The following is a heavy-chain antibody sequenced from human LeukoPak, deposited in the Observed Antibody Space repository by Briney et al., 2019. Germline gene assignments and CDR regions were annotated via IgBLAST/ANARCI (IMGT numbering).Heavy chain of an antibody. Sequence: ASVKVSCKASGGTFSSYAISWVRQAPGQGLESMGRIIPILGIANYAQKFQGRVTITADKSTSTAYMELSSLRSEDTAVYYCAREGSSGLFDYWGQGTLVTVSS. CDR3: AREGSSGLFDY. CDR2: IIPILGIA. V-gene: IGHV1-69*04. D-gene: IGHD6-6*01. J-gene: IGHJ4*02. CDR1: GGTFSSYA.